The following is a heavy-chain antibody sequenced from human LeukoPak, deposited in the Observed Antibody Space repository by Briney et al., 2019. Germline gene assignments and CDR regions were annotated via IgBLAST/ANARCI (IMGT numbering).Heavy chain of an antibody. J-gene: IGHJ5*02. D-gene: IGHD2-15*01. V-gene: IGHV4-39*07. CDR2: INHSGST. CDR1: GGSVSSGSYY. Sequence: ASETLSLTCTVSGGSVSSGSYYWSWIRQPPGKGLEWIGEINHSGSTNYNPSLKSRVTISVDTSKNQFSLKLSSVTAADTAVYYCARGRKSRYCSGGSCYSHNWFDPWGQGTLVTVSS. CDR3: ARGRKSRYCSGGSCYSHNWFDP.